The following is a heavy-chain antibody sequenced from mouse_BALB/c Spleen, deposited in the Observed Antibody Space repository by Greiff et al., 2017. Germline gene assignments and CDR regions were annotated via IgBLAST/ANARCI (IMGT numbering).Heavy chain of an antibody. Sequence: QVQLQQSGAELVRPGSSVKISCKASGYAFSSYWMNWVKQRPGQGLEWIGQIYPGDGDTNYNGKFKGKATLTADKSSSTAYMQLSSLTSEDSAVYFCARWDGSSPFAYWGQGTLVTVSA. J-gene: IGHJ3*01. V-gene: IGHV1-80*01. CDR1: GYAFSSYW. CDR3: ARWDGSSPFAY. D-gene: IGHD1-1*01. CDR2: IYPGDGDT.